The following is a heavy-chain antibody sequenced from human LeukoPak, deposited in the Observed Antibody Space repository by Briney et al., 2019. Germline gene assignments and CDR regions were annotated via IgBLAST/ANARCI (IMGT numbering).Heavy chain of an antibody. CDR3: ARPHMGYSSGWYLDY. V-gene: IGHV1-69*05. D-gene: IGHD6-19*01. Sequence: SVKVSCKASGGTFSSYAFSWVRQAPGQGLEWMGGIIPIFGTANYAQKFQGRVTITTDESTSTAYMELSTLRSEDTAVYYCARPHMGYSSGWYLDYWGQGTLVTVSS. CDR2: IIPIFGTA. J-gene: IGHJ4*02. CDR1: GGTFSSYA.